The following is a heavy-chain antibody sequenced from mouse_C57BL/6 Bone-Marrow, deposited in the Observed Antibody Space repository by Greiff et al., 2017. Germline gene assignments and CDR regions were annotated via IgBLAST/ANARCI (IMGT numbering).Heavy chain of an antibody. CDR1: GYAFTNYL. Sequence: VKLLESGAELVRPGTSVKVSCKASGYAFTNYLIEWVKQRPGQGLEWIGVINPGSGGTNYNEKFKGKATLTADKSSSTAYMQLSSLTSEDSAVYFCARKVYYDYDGGFAYWGQGTLVTVSA. CDR2: INPGSGGT. V-gene: IGHV1-54*01. D-gene: IGHD2-4*01. J-gene: IGHJ3*01. CDR3: ARKVYYDYDGGFAY.